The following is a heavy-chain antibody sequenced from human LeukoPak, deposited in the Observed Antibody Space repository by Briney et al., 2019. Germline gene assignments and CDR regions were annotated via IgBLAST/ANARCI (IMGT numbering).Heavy chain of an antibody. CDR3: ARGGISIFGVVIYMDV. Sequence: PGGSLRLSCAASGFTFDDYGMSWVRQAPGKGLEWVSGINWNGGSTGYADSVKGRFTISRDNAKNSLSLQMNSLRVEDTALYHCARGGISIFGVVIYMDVWGKGTTVTVSS. V-gene: IGHV3-20*01. CDR2: INWNGGST. J-gene: IGHJ6*03. D-gene: IGHD3-3*01. CDR1: GFTFDDYG.